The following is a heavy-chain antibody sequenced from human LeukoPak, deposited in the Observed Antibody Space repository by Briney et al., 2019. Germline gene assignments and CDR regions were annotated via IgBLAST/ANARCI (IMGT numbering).Heavy chain of an antibody. D-gene: IGHD3-10*01. CDR1: GFTFSSYA. J-gene: IGHJ4*02. V-gene: IGHV3-30-3*01. CDR2: ISYDGSNK. Sequence: PGGSLRLSCAASGFTFSSYAMHWVRQAPGKGLEWVAVISYDGSNKYYAGSVKGRFTISRDNSKNTLYLQMNSLRAEDTAVYYCASLSRRVFDYWGQGTLVTVSS. CDR3: ASLSRRVFDY.